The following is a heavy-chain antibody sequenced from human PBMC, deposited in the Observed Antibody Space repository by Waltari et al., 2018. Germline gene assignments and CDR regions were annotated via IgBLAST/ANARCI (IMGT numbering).Heavy chain of an antibody. J-gene: IGHJ3*02. D-gene: IGHD1-26*01. V-gene: IGHV3-23*01. CDR2: ISGSGGST. CDR3: AKDRDSGSYQTLDAFDI. CDR1: GFTFSSYA. Sequence: EVQLLESGGGLVQPGGSLRLSCAASGFTFSSYAMSWVRQAPGKGLEWVSAISGSGGSTYYADSLKGRFTISRDNSKNTLYLQMNSLRAEDTAVYYCAKDRDSGSYQTLDAFDIWGQGTMVTVSS.